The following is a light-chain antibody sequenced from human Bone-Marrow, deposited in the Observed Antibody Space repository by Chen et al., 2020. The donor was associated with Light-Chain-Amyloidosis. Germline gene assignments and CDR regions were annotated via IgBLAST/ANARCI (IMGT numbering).Light chain of an antibody. CDR1: SSDVGGYNH. V-gene: IGLV2-14*01. CDR3: SSYTITNTLV. CDR2: AVT. J-gene: IGLJ1*01. Sequence: QSALTQPASVSGSPGQSIPISCTGTSSDVGGYNHVSWYQQHPDKAPKLMIYAVTNRPSWVPDRFSGSKSDNTASLTISGLQTEDEADYLCSSYTITNTLVFGSGTRVTVL.